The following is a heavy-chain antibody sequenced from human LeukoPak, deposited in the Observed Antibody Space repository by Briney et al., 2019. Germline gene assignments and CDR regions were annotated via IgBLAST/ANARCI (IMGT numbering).Heavy chain of an antibody. D-gene: IGHD3-22*01. J-gene: IGHJ6*03. CDR1: GFTFSTYS. CDR2: ISSRSGII. CDR3: AGVSPDSSGYYYYDYYYMDV. V-gene: IGHV3-48*04. Sequence: GGSLRLSCAASGFTFSTYSMNWVRQAPGKGLEWVSYISSRSGIIYYADSVKGRFTISRDNAKNSLYLQVNSLRAEDTAVYYCAGVSPDSSGYYYYDYYYMDVWGKGTTVTVSS.